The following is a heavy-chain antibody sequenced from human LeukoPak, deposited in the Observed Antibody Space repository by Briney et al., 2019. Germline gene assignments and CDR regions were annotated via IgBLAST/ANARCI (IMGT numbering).Heavy chain of an antibody. D-gene: IGHD2-2*01. V-gene: IGHV4-34*01. CDR3: ARGLLSCYFFDY. CDR1: GGYFSGYY. Sequence: SETLSLTCAVYGGYFSGYYWSWIRQLPGKGLEWIGEINHSGSTNYNPSLKSRVTISVDTSKNQFSLKLSSVTAADTAVYYCARGLLSCYFFDYWGQGTLVTVSS. CDR2: INHSGST. J-gene: IGHJ4*02.